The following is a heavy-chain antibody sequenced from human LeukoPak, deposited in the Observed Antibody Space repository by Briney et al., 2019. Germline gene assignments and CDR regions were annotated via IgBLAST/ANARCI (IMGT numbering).Heavy chain of an antibody. CDR3: ARTVVVTAEHAFDI. D-gene: IGHD2-21*02. V-gene: IGHV1-69*06. J-gene: IGHJ3*02. CDR1: GYTFTSYG. Sequence: EASVKVSCKASGYTFTSYGISWVRQAPGQGLEWMGGIIPIIGTADYAQEFQGRVTITADKSTSTTYMELSSLRSEDTAVYYCARTVVVTAEHAFDIWGQGTMVIVSS. CDR2: IIPIIGTA.